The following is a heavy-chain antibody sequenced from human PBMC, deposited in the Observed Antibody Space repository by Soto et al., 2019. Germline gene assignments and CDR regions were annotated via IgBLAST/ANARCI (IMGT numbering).Heavy chain of an antibody. CDR1: GFTFSSYA. Sequence: GGSLRLSCAASGFTFSSYAMSWVRQAPGKGLEWVSAISGSGGSTYYADSVKGRFTISRDNSKNTLYLQMNSLRAEDTAVYYCAKDSAYDYIWGSYRIPSKNLYYFDYWGQGTLVTVSS. V-gene: IGHV3-23*01. J-gene: IGHJ4*02. CDR2: ISGSGGST. CDR3: AKDSAYDYIWGSYRIPSKNLYYFDY. D-gene: IGHD3-16*02.